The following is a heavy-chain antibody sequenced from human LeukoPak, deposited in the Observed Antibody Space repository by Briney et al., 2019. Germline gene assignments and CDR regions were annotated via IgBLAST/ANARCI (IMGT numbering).Heavy chain of an antibody. CDR2: ISSSGTNI. J-gene: IGHJ4*02. D-gene: IGHD6-13*01. CDR3: AREAGYSSSWVIDY. V-gene: IGHV3-11*04. CDR1: GFTFSYYY. Sequence: GGSLRLSCAASGFTFSYYYMSWIRQAPGKGLEWVSYISSSGTNIDYADSVKGRFTISRDNAKNSLYLQMNSLRAEDTAVYYCAREAGYSSSWVIDYWGQGTLVTVSS.